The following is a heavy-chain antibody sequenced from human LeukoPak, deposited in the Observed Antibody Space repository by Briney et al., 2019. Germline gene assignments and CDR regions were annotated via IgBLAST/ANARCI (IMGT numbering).Heavy chain of an antibody. CDR2: IYTSGST. Sequence: SETLSLTCTVSGGSISSGSYYWSWIRQPAGKGLEWIGRIYTSGSTNYNPSHKSRVTISVDTSKNQFSLKLSSVTAADTAVYYCARTYSSGWYYFDYWGQGTLVTVSS. CDR3: ARTYSSGWYYFDY. D-gene: IGHD6-19*01. CDR1: GGSISSGSYY. J-gene: IGHJ4*02. V-gene: IGHV4-61*02.